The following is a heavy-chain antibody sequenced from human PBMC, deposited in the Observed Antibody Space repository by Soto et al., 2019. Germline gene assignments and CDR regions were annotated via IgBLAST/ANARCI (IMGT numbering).Heavy chain of an antibody. D-gene: IGHD4-17*01. CDR3: ARSEATVLDN. V-gene: IGHV4-4*02. J-gene: IGHJ4*02. Sequence: PSETLSLTCAVSGGSISSGGYSWNWVRQPPGKGLEWIGEAHHSGRTNYNPSLKSRVTISVDKSKNHFSLKLSSVTAADTAVYYCARSEATVLDNWGQGTLVTVS. CDR2: AHHSGRT. CDR1: GGSISSGGYS.